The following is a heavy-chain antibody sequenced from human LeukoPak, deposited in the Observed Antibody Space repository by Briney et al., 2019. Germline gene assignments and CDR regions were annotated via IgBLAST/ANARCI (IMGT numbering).Heavy chain of an antibody. Sequence: GGSLRLSCAASGFTFSSYGMSWVRQAPGKGLEWVSAISGSGGGTYYADSVKGRLTISRDNSKNTLYLQMNSLRAEDTAVYYCAKHPAMIVEPYYSYYMDVWGKGTTVTISS. D-gene: IGHD3-22*01. V-gene: IGHV3-23*01. J-gene: IGHJ6*03. CDR2: ISGSGGGT. CDR1: GFTFSSYG. CDR3: AKHPAMIVEPYYSYYMDV.